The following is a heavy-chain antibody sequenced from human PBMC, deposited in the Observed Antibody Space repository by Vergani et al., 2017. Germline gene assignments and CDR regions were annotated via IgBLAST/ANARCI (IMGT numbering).Heavy chain of an antibody. Sequence: QVQLQESGPGLVKPSETLSLTCTVSGGSINSYYWSWIRQPPGKGLQWIGYIDYSGSTNYNPSLKSRVTISVDTSQNQFSLKLSSVTAADTAVYYCARSVYYGSGSPYYMDVWGKGTTVTVSS. J-gene: IGHJ6*03. CDR1: GGSINSYY. V-gene: IGHV4-59*01. CDR2: IDYSGST. D-gene: IGHD3-10*01. CDR3: ARSVYYGSGSPYYMDV.